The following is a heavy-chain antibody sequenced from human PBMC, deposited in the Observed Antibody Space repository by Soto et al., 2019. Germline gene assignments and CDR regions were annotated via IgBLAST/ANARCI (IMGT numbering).Heavy chain of an antibody. D-gene: IGHD2-2*01. CDR2: ISGGGSYI. Sequence: GGSLRLSWSASGFTFSDENMSWVRQVPGKGLEWVSGISGGGSYIFYADSVQGRFSISRDNAKNSLFLEMNSLRVEDTAVYYCARDSDCHSTSCFFPPHVWGQGTTVTVSS. CDR1: GFTFSDEN. J-gene: IGHJ6*02. V-gene: IGHV3-21*06. CDR3: ARDSDCHSTSCFFPPHV.